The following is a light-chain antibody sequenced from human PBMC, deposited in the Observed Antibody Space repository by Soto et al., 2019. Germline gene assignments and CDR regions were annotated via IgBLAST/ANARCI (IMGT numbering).Light chain of an antibody. CDR2: AAS. CDR3: QQYGSSPWT. Sequence: EIVLTQSPATPSLSPGERATLSCGASQSVSSGYLAWYQQKPGLAPRLLIHAASSRATGVPDRFSGSGSGTDFTLTISRLEPEDFAVYYCQQYGSSPWTFGQGTKVEIK. J-gene: IGKJ1*01. V-gene: IGKV3D-20*01. CDR1: QSVSSGY.